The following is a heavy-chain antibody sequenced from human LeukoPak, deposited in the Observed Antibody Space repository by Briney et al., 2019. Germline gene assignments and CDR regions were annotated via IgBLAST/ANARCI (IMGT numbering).Heavy chain of an antibody. D-gene: IGHD3-10*01. CDR1: GFTFSSYG. CDR3: AKVASGSYGSQFDY. CDR2: ISYDGSNK. V-gene: IGHV3-30*18. Sequence: GSLRLSCAASGFTFSSYGMHWVRPAPGKGLEWVAVISYDGSNKYYADSVKGRFTISRDNSKNTLYLQMNSLRAEDTAVYYCAKVASGSYGSQFDYWGQGTLVTVSS. J-gene: IGHJ4*02.